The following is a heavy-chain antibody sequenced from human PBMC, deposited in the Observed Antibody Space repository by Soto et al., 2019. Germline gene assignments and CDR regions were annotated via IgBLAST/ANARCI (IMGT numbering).Heavy chain of an antibody. V-gene: IGHV4-59*01. CDR1: GGSISSYY. J-gene: IGHJ6*03. D-gene: IGHD4-17*01. CDR3: ASRQYGDYDDGIYYYYMDV. CDR2: IYYSGST. Sequence: SETLSLTCTVSGGSISSYYWSWIRQPPGKGLEWIGYIYYSGSTNYNPSLKSRVTISVDTSKNQFSLKLSSVTAADTAVYYCASRQYGDYDDGIYYYYMDVWGKGTTVTVSS.